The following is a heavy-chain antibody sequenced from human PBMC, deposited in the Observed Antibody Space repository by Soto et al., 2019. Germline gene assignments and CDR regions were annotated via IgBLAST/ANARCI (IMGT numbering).Heavy chain of an antibody. V-gene: IGHV1-3*01. CDR3: ARAYDILTGLDY. Sequence: EASVKVSCKASGYTFTSYAMHWVRQAPGQRLEWMGWINAGNGNTKYSQKFQGRVTITRDTSASTAYMELSSLRSEDTAVYYCARAYDILTGLDYWGQGTLVTVSS. J-gene: IGHJ4*02. CDR2: INAGNGNT. D-gene: IGHD3-9*01. CDR1: GYTFTSYA.